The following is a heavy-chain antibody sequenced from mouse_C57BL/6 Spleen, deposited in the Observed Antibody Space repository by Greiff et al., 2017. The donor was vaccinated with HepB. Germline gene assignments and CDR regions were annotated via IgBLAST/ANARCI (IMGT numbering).Heavy chain of an antibody. CDR3: ARGGYGSSYDAMDY. CDR2: INYDGSST. V-gene: IGHV5-16*01. Sequence: EVNVVESEGGLVQPGSSMKLSCTASGFTFSDYYMAWVRQVPEKGLEWVANINYDGSSTYYLDSLKSRFIISRDNAKNILYLQMSSLKSEDTATYYCARGGYGSSYDAMDYWGQGTSVTVSS. D-gene: IGHD1-1*01. J-gene: IGHJ4*01. CDR1: GFTFSDYY.